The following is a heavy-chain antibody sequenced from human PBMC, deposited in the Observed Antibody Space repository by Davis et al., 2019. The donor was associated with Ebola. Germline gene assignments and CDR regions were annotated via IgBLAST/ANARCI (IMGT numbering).Heavy chain of an antibody. Sequence: GESLKISCAASGFTFSGYAMHWVRQAPGKGLEWVAVISSDGTRKYYADSVMGRFTISRDNAKNTLYLQMNSLRAEDTAVYYCAKEKIPGTIDGAFDIWGQGTMVTVSS. CDR1: GFTFSGYA. CDR2: ISSDGTRK. V-gene: IGHV3-30*04. J-gene: IGHJ3*02. D-gene: IGHD1-7*01. CDR3: AKEKIPGTIDGAFDI.